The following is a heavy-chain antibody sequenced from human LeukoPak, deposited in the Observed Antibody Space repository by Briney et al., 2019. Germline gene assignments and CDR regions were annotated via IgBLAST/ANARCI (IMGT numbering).Heavy chain of an antibody. CDR3: ARHGWHAWYFDL. V-gene: IGHV4-34*01. CDR2: INQRRNT. CDR1: GESFSGYS. D-gene: IGHD6-19*01. J-gene: IGHJ2*01. Sequence: PSETLSLTCVVYGESFSGYSWSWIRQPPGKGLEWIGEINQRRNTNYNPSLKSRVTISIDTSKNQFSLKLSSVTAAGTAVYYCARHGWHAWYFDLWGRGTLVTVSS.